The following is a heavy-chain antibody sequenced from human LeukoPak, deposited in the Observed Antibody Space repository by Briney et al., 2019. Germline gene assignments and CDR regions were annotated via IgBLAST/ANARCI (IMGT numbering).Heavy chain of an antibody. Sequence: ASVTVSCKASGYNFTDDYMQWVRQAPGQGLEFMGWINPDSGFTNYAQKFKGRVTMTRDTSISTAYLEVRSLTSDDTAVYYCAPTAEAYTSWWKVWGQGTLVTVSS. CDR1: GYNFTDDY. J-gene: IGHJ4*02. D-gene: IGHD3-16*01. CDR3: APTAEAYTSWWKV. V-gene: IGHV1-2*02. CDR2: INPDSGFT.